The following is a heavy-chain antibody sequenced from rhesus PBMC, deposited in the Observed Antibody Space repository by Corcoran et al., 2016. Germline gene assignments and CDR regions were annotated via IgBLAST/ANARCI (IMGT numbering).Heavy chain of an antibody. CDR3: ARNLYGSSIDY. CDR1: GYSLSSGYY. CDR2: ISGRPGST. Sequence: QVQLQESGPGLVRPSETLSLTCAVSGYSLSSGYYWGWIRQPPGRGLEYIGYISGRPGSTYSNPSLKSRVTISKDTSKNQFSLKLSSVTAADAAVYYCARNLYGSSIDYWGQGVLVTVSS. J-gene: IGHJ4*01. D-gene: IGHD4-29*01. V-gene: IGHV4-99*01.